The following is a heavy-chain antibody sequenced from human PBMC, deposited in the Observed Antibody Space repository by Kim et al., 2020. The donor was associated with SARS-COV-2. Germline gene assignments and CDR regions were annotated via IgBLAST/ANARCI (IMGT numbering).Heavy chain of an antibody. D-gene: IGHD6-13*01. Sequence: LKSRVTISVDTSKNQFSLKLSSVTAADTAVYYCASGGQETSYSSKGPFDYWGQGTLVTVSS. J-gene: IGHJ4*02. V-gene: IGHV4-59*09. CDR3: ASGGQETSYSSKGPFDY.